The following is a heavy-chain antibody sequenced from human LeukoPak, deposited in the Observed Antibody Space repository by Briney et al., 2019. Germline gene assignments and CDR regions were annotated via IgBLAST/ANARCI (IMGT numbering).Heavy chain of an antibody. J-gene: IGHJ4*02. D-gene: IGHD3-10*01. CDR2: INPSGGST. Sequence: ASVKVSCKASGYTFTGYYMHWVRQAPGQGLEWMGIINPSGGSTSYAQKFQGRVTMTRDMSTSTVYMELSSLRSEDTAVYYCARALNVVRGDRTAAFDYWGQGTLVTVSS. CDR1: GYTFTGYY. V-gene: IGHV1-46*01. CDR3: ARALNVVRGDRTAAFDY.